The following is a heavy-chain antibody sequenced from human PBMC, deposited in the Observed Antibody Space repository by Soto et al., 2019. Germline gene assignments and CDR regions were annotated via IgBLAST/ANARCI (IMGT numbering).Heavy chain of an antibody. J-gene: IGHJ2*01. CDR3: AKDQSDLHLDCDL. Sequence: EVQLLESGGGLVQPGGSLRLSCAASGFTFSSYAMSWVRQAPGKGLEWVSAISGSGGSTYYADSVKGRFTISRGNSKNPVYLQMKSLRAEDTAVYYLAKDQSDLHLDCDLWGRGTLVTVSS. V-gene: IGHV3-23*01. CDR2: ISGSGGST. CDR1: GFTFSSYA.